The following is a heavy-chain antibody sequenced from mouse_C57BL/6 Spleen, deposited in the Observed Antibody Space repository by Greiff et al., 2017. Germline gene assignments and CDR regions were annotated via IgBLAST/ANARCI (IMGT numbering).Heavy chain of an antibody. CDR2: IYPGDGDT. V-gene: IGHV1-80*01. CDR3: AKMKGLDWNAMDY. D-gene: IGHD3-1*01. Sequence: VQLLESGAELVKPGASVKISCTASGYAFSGYWMNWVKQRPGKGLEWIGQIYPGDGDTNYNGKFKGQATLTADKSSSTADMQLSSLTSEDSAVYFWAKMKGLDWNAMDYWGQGTSVTVSS. CDR1: GYAFSGYW. J-gene: IGHJ4*01.